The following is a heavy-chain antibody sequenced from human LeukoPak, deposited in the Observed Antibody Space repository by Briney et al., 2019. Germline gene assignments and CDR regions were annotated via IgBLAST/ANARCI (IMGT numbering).Heavy chain of an antibody. CDR1: GFTFSSYA. CDR3: AARNYYDSSGYYTR. J-gene: IGHJ4*02. Sequence: GGTLRLSCAASGFTFSSYAMSWVRQAPGKGLEWVSAISGSGGSTYYADSVKGRFTISRDNSKNTLYLQMNSLRAEDTAVYYCAARNYYDSSGYYTRWGQGTLVTVSS. V-gene: IGHV3-23*01. CDR2: ISGSGGST. D-gene: IGHD3-22*01.